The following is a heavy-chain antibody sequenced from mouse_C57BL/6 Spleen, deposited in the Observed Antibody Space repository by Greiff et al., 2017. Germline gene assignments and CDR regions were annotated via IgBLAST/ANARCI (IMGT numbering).Heavy chain of an antibody. CDR1: GYTFTSYT. V-gene: IGHV1-4*01. D-gene: IGHD1-1*01. CDR2: INPTSGYT. Sequence: VKVVESGAELARPGASVKMSCKASGYTFTSYTMHWVKQRPGQGLEWIGYINPTSGYTKYNQKFKDKATLTADKSSSTAYMQLSSLTSEDSAVYYCARDYYGSSLYAMDYWGQGTSVTVSS. CDR3: ARDYYGSSLYAMDY. J-gene: IGHJ4*01.